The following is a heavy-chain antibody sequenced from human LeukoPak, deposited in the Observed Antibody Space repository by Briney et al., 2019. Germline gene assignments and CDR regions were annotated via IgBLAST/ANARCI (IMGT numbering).Heavy chain of an antibody. V-gene: IGHV3-53*01. D-gene: IGHD6-13*01. CDR2: IYRGGNT. Sequence: PGGSLRLSCAASGFTVSSNYMSWVRQAPGKGLEWVSVIYRGGNTYYADSVKGRFTISRDNSKNTLYLQMNSLRAEDTAVYYCAAVAAAGPLGSDAFDIWGQGTMVTVS. CDR3: AAVAAAGPLGSDAFDI. J-gene: IGHJ3*02. CDR1: GFTVSSNY.